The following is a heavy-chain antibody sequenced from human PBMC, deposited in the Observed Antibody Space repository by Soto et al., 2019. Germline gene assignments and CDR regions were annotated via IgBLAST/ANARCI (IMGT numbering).Heavy chain of an antibody. J-gene: IGHJ4*02. CDR3: AKDVGSYYYDTSAYLYDY. CDR2: ISWNSATL. Sequence: GGSLRLSCVGSGFIFEDFAMNWVRQVPGKGLEWVSGISWNSATLAYADSVKGRFIVSRDNAKNILYLQMNSLRAEDVALYYCAKDVGSYYYDTSAYLYDYWGQGTLVTVSS. CDR1: GFIFEDFA. V-gene: IGHV3-9*03. D-gene: IGHD3-22*01.